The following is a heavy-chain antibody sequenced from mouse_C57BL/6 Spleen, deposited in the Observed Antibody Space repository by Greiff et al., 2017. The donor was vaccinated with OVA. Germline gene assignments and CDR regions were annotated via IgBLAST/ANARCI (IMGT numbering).Heavy chain of an antibody. CDR1: GFTFSDYY. CDR2: INYDGSST. CDR3: ARGLYDGYFDV. V-gene: IGHV5-16*01. J-gene: IGHJ1*03. D-gene: IGHD2-12*01. Sequence: DVKLVESEGGLVQPGSSMKLSCTASGFTFSDYYMAWVRQVPEKGLEWVANINYDGSSTYYLDSLKSRFIISRDNAKNILYLQMSSLKSEDTATYYCARGLYDGYFDVWGTGTTVTVSS.